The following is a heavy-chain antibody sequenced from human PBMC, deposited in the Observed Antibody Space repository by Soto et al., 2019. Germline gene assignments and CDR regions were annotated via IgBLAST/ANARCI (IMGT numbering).Heavy chain of an antibody. CDR1: WFTFSSYT. CDR2: ISGTSTYI. CDR3: ARVIIVRRGYFEF. V-gene: IGHV3-21*01. J-gene: IGHJ4*02. Sequence: GGSLRLSCAGSWFTFSSYTMNCVRQAPWKGLEWFASISGTSTYIHYADSVKGRFTISRDNPKKSLYLQMNSLRAEDTAVYYCARVIIVRRGYFEFWGQGTMVTLSS. D-gene: IGHD2-2*01.